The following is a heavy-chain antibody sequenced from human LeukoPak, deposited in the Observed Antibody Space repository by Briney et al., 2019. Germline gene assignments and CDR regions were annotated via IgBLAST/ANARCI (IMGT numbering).Heavy chain of an antibody. J-gene: IGHJ4*02. Sequence: SETLSLTCAVYGGSFSGYYWSWIRQPPGKGLEWIGEINHSGSTNYNPSLKSRVTISVDTSKNQFSLKLSSVTAADTAVYYCARPLYRGYAYQIWGQGTLVTVSS. CDR1: GGSFSGYY. CDR3: ARPLYRGYAYQI. V-gene: IGHV4-34*01. D-gene: IGHD5-12*01. CDR2: INHSGST.